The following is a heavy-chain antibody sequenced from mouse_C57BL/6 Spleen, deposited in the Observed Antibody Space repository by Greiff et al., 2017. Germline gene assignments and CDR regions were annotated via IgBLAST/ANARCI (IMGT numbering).Heavy chain of an antibody. CDR3: TREDYGNSDYAMDY. D-gene: IGHD2-1*01. J-gene: IGHJ4*01. Sequence: VQLQQSGTVLARPGASVKMSCKTSGYTFTSYWMHWVKQRPGQGLEWIGAIYPGNSDTSYNQKFKGKAKLTAVTSASTAYMELSSLTNEDSAVYYCTREDYGNSDYAMDYWGQGTSVTVSS. CDR1: GYTFTSYW. V-gene: IGHV1-5*01. CDR2: IYPGNSDT.